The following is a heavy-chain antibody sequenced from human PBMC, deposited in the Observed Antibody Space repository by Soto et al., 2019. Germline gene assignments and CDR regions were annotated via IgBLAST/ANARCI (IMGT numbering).Heavy chain of an antibody. CDR2: ISSSGSTI. CDR1: GFTFSDYY. CDR3: ARSLLVYSSSWYSVDY. Sequence: GGSLRLSCAASGFTFSDYYMSWIRQAPGKGLEWVSYISSSGSTIYYADSVKGRFTISRDNAKNSLNLQMNSLRAEDTAVYYCARSLLVYSSSWYSVDYWGQGTLVTVSS. J-gene: IGHJ4*02. V-gene: IGHV3-11*01. D-gene: IGHD6-13*01.